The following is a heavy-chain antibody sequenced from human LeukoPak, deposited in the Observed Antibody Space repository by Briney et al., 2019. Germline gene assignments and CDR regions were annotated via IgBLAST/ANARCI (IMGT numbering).Heavy chain of an antibody. D-gene: IGHD5-24*01. J-gene: IGHJ3*02. CDR3: AKKRDAFDI. CDR1: GFTFGNYA. CDR2: LTDSGGTT. V-gene: IGHV3-23*01. Sequence: GGSLRLSCVASGFTFGNYAMGWLRQAPGRRPEWVSSLTDSGGTTYYVDSVKGRFAISRDNSKNTLYLHMNTLRAEDTAVYYCAKKRDAFDIWGQGTVVTVSS.